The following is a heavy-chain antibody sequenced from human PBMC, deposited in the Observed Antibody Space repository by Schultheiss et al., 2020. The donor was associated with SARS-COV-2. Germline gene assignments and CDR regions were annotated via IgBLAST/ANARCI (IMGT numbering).Heavy chain of an antibody. CDR3: AREGTGRWLHLNWFDP. V-gene: IGHV4-34*01. CDR1: GGSFSGYY. Sequence: SETLSLTCAVYGGSFSGYYWSWIRQPPGKGLEWIGEINHSGSTNYNPSLKSRVTISVDTSKNQFSLKLSSVTAADTAVYYCAREGTGRWLHLNWFDPWGQGALVTVSS. D-gene: IGHD5-24*01. CDR2: INHSGST. J-gene: IGHJ5*02.